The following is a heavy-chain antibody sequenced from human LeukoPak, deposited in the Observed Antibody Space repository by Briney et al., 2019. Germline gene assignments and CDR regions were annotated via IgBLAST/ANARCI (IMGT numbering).Heavy chain of an antibody. Sequence: KHGETLKISCKTSGNTFSSYWIGWVRQMPGKGLEWMGIIFPGDSDTRYSPSFQGQVTISADKSISTAYLQRSSLKASDTAMYYCARKEMSSGWVPFDLWGRGTLVTVSS. D-gene: IGHD6-19*01. CDR3: ARKEMSSGWVPFDL. CDR1: GNTFSSYW. CDR2: IFPGDSDT. J-gene: IGHJ2*01. V-gene: IGHV5-51*01.